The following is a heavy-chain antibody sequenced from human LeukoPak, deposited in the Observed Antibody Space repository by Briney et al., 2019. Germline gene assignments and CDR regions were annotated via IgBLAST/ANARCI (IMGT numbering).Heavy chain of an antibody. Sequence: GGSLRLSCAASGFTFSSYAMHWVRQAPGEGLEWVAVISYDGSNKYYADSVKGRFTISRDNSKNTLYLQMNSLRAEDTAVYYCARDTQHDYGDYSPATFDYWGQGTLVTVSS. D-gene: IGHD4-17*01. V-gene: IGHV3-30-3*01. CDR1: GFTFSSYA. CDR2: ISYDGSNK. CDR3: ARDTQHDYGDYSPATFDY. J-gene: IGHJ4*02.